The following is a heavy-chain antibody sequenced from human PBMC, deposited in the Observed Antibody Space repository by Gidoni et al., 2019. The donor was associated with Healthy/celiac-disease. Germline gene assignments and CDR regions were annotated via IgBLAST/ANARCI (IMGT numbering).Heavy chain of an antibody. CDR1: GFTFRSYA. D-gene: IGHD5-18*01. J-gene: IGHJ3*02. Sequence: EVQLLESGGGLVQPGGSLRLSCAASGFTFRSYAMRWVRQAPGKGVEWVSAISGGGGSTYYADSVKGRFTISRDNSKNTLYLQMNSLRAEDTAVYYCAKPLRGYSYGTDAFDIWGQGTMVTVSS. V-gene: IGHV3-23*01. CDR3: AKPLRGYSYGTDAFDI. CDR2: ISGGGGST.